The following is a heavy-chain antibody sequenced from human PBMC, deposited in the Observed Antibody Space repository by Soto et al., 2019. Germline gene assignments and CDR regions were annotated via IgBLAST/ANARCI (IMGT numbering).Heavy chain of an antibody. CDR2: INHSGST. CDR1: GVSLRGYY. V-gene: IGHV4-34*01. D-gene: IGHD5-12*01. CDR3: ARGRVATIYG. J-gene: IGHJ4*02. Sequence: PSETLSLTCAVYGVSLRGYYWSWIRQPPGKGLEWIGEINHSGSTNYNPSLKSRVTISVDTSKNQFSLKLSSVTAADTAVYYCARGRVATIYGWGQGTLVTVSS.